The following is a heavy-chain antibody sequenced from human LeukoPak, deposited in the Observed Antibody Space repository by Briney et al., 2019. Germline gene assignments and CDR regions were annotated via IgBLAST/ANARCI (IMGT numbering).Heavy chain of an antibody. CDR1: GGSISSRGCY. Sequence: SETLSLTCTVSGGSISSRGCYWRWIRQPPGKGLEWIEYIYHSGSTYYNPSLKSRVTISVDTSKNQFSLKLSSVTAADTAVYYCARGLTYYDILTGYYPDAFDIWGQGTMVTVSS. CDR3: ARGLTYYDILTGYYPDAFDI. D-gene: IGHD3-9*01. CDR2: IYHSGST. J-gene: IGHJ3*02. V-gene: IGHV4-30-2*01.